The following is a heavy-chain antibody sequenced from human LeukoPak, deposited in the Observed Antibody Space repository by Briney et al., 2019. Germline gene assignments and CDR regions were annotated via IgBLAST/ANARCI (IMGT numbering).Heavy chain of an antibody. CDR2: INPNSGGT. CDR3: ARVPRVGGSYRAFDY. J-gene: IGHJ4*02. CDR1: GYTFTGYY. V-gene: IGHV1-2*02. D-gene: IGHD1-26*01. Sequence: ASVKVSCKASGYTFTGYYMHWVRQAPGQGPEWMGWINPNSGGTNYAQKFQGRVTMTRDTSISTAYMELSRLRSDDTAVYYCARVPRVGGSYRAFDYWGQGTLVTVSS.